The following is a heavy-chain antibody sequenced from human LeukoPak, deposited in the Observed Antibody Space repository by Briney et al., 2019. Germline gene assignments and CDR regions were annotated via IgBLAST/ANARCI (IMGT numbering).Heavy chain of an antibody. CDR1: GYTLTELS. V-gene: IGHV1-24*01. CDR3: ATRTTTSAFDI. CDR2: FDPEDGET. D-gene: IGHD2/OR15-2a*01. Sequence: ASVKVSCKVSGYTLTELSMHWVRQAAGKGLEWMGGFDPEDGETIYAQKFQGRVTMTEDTSTDTAYMELSSLRSEDTAVYYCATRTTTSAFDIWAKGQWSPSLQ. J-gene: IGHJ3*02.